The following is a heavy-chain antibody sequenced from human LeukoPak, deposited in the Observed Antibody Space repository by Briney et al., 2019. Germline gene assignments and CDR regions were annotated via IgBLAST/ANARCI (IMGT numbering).Heavy chain of an antibody. CDR2: IYYSGST. J-gene: IGHJ4*02. Sequence: PSETLSLTCSVSGDSVSRSDSYWDWIRQPPGKGLEWIGSIYYSGSTYYNPSLKSRVTISVDTSKNQFSLKLSSVTAADTAVYYCARHVRGHDYGDYHFDYWGQGTLVTVSS. CDR3: ARHVRGHDYGDYHFDY. CDR1: GDSVSRSDSY. V-gene: IGHV4-39*01. D-gene: IGHD4-17*01.